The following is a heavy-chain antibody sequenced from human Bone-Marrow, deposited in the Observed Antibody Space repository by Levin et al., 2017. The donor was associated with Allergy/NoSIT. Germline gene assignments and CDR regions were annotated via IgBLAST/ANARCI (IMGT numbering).Heavy chain of an antibody. D-gene: IGHD6-25*01. CDR2: IDGSGSIT. Sequence: GGSLRLSCADSRFMFSSYAMSWVRQTPGKGLEWVSVIDGSGSITYYAASLRGRFTVSRDTSKNTLYLELNNLRAEDTGMYYCAKELRIRQTIGYDAFDVWGQGTTVTVSS. V-gene: IGHV3-23*01. CDR3: AKELRIRQTIGYDAFDV. CDR1: RFMFSSYA. J-gene: IGHJ3*01.